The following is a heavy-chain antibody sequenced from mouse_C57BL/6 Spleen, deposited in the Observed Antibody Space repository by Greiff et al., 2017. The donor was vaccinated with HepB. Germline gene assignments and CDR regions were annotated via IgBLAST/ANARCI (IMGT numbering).Heavy chain of an antibody. CDR1: GYTFTNYW. V-gene: IGHV1-63*01. CDR2: IYPGGGYT. J-gene: IGHJ2*01. Sequence: VQLQQSGAELVRPGTSVKMSCKASGYTFTNYWIGWAKQRPGHGLEWIGDIYPGGGYTNYNEKFKGKATLTADKSSRTACMQFSSLTSEDSAIYYCVRYYYGSSHYFDDWGQGTTLTLAS. D-gene: IGHD1-1*01. CDR3: VRYYYGSSHYFDD.